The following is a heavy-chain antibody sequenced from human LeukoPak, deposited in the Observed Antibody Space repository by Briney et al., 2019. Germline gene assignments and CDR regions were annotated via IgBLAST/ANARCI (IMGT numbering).Heavy chain of an antibody. J-gene: IGHJ6*03. V-gene: IGHV1-2*02. D-gene: IGHD6-13*01. Sequence: ASVKVSCKASGYTFTGYYMHWVRQAPGQGLEWMGWINPNSGGAKYAQNFQGRVIMTTDTSISTAYMELTSLRSDDTAVYYCARSSPPTYYHFYYYMDVWARGPRSPSP. CDR2: INPNSGGA. CDR3: ARSSPPTYYHFYYYMDV. CDR1: GYTFTGYY.